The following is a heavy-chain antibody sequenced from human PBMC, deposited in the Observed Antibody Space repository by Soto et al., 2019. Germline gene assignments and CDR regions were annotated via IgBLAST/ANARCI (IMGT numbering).Heavy chain of an antibody. CDR3: AKDIPSYDFWSGYSPEPFWFDP. CDR2: ISGSGGST. V-gene: IGHV3-23*01. Sequence: GGSLRLSCAASGFTFSSYAMSWVRQAPGKGLEWVSAISGSGGSTYYADSVKGRFTISRDNSKNTLYLQMNSLRAEDTAVYYCAKDIPSYDFWSGYSPEPFWFDPWGQGTLVTVSS. D-gene: IGHD3-3*01. J-gene: IGHJ5*02. CDR1: GFTFSSYA.